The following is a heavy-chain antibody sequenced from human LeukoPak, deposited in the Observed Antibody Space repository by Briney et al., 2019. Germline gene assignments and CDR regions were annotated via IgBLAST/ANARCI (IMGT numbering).Heavy chain of an antibody. D-gene: IGHD6-13*01. J-gene: IGHJ6*03. CDR3: AKDRDGSTWYLLNYMDG. CDR2: INPSGESI. V-gene: IGHV3-23*01. CDR1: GFTFANYA. Sequence: PGGSLRLSCAASGFTFANYAMTWVRQAPGKGLEWVSTINPSGESINFADSVRGRFTISRDNSKNTLYLQMNSLRDEDTAVYKCAKDRDGSTWYLLNYMDGWSKGTTVTVSS.